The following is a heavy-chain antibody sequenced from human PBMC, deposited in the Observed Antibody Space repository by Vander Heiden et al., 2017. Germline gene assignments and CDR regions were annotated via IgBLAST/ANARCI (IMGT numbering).Heavy chain of an antibody. CDR2: IIPIFGTA. CDR1: GGTFSSYA. V-gene: IGHV1-69*01. Sequence: QVQLVQSGAEVKKPGSSVTVSCKASGGTFSSYAISWVRQAPGQGLEWMGGIIPIFGTANYAQKFQGRVTITADESTSTAYMELSSLRSEDTAVYYCAREVRGYSYGTRYYYYGMDVWGQGTTVTVSS. D-gene: IGHD5-18*01. CDR3: AREVRGYSYGTRYYYYGMDV. J-gene: IGHJ6*02.